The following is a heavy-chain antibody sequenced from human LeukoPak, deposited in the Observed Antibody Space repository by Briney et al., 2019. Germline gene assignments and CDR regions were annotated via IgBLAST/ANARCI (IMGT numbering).Heavy chain of an antibody. D-gene: IGHD3-22*01. CDR3: ANGPYYYDSSGYPQD. V-gene: IGHV3-30*02. CDR2: IRYDGSNK. CDR1: GFTFSSYG. J-gene: IGHJ4*02. Sequence: TGGSLRLSCAASGFTFSSYGMHWVRQAPGKGLEWVAFIRYDGSNKYYADSVKGRFTISRDNSKNTLYLQMNSLRAEDTAVYYCANGPYYYDSSGYPQDWGQGTLVTVSS.